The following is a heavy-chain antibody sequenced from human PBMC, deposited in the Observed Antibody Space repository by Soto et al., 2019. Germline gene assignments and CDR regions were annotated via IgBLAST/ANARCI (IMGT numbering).Heavy chain of an antibody. V-gene: IGHV1-18*04. D-gene: IGHD3-3*01. CDR2: ISAYNGNT. CDR1: GYTFTSYG. CDR3: ARDRSIDFWSGYWNDAFDI. Sequence: ASVKVSCKASGYTFTSYGISWVRQAPGQGLEWMGWISAYNGNTNYAQKLQGRVTMTTDTSTSTAYMELRSLRSDDTAVYYCARDRSIDFWSGYWNDAFDIWGQGTMVTVSS. J-gene: IGHJ3*02.